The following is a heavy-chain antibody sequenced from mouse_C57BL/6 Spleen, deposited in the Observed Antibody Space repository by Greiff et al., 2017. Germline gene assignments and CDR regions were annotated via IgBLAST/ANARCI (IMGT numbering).Heavy chain of an antibody. CDR2: LDPEDGDT. V-gene: IGHV14-1*01. CDR3: TTRYYGSSPHYFDY. Sequence: VQLQQSGAELVRPGASVKLSCTASGFNIKDYYMHWVKQRPEQGLEWIGRLDPEDGDTAYAPKFQGKATMTADTSSNTAYLQLSSLTSEDTAVYYCTTRYYGSSPHYFDYWGQGTTLTVSS. D-gene: IGHD1-1*01. J-gene: IGHJ2*01. CDR1: GFNIKDYY.